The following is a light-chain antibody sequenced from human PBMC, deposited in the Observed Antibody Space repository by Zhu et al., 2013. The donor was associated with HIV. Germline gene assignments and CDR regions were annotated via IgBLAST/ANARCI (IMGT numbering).Light chain of an antibody. CDR1: TSNIKRNF. Sequence: QSVLTQPPSESGTPGQRVIISCSGSTSNIKRNFVYWYQQVPGSAPKVVVYKDDLRPSGVPDRFSGSKSGTSASLAITGLQADDEADYHCQSYDSTLSGSVFGGGTNLSVL. J-gene: IGLJ3*02. V-gene: IGLV1-47*01. CDR2: KDD. CDR3: QSYDSTLSGSV.